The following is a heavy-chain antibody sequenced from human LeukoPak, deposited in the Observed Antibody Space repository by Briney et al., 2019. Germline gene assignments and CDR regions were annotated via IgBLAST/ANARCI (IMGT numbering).Heavy chain of an antibody. J-gene: IGHJ3*02. D-gene: IGHD3-22*01. CDR2: IYYSGST. CDR1: GGSISSSSYY. V-gene: IGHV4-39*07. CDR3: ARDSRITMIVVVSDAFDI. Sequence: SETLSLTCTVSGGSISSSSYYWGWIRQPPGKGLEWIGSIYYSGSTYYNPSLKSRVTISVDTSKNQFSLKLSSVTAADTAVYYCARDSRITMIVVVSDAFDIWGQGTMVTVSS.